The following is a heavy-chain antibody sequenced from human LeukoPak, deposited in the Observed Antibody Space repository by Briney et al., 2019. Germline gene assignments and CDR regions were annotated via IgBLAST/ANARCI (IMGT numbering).Heavy chain of an antibody. CDR3: AKGVITMIVVVTSRDAFDI. Sequence: GGSLRLSCAASGFTLSSYAMSWVRQAPGKGLEWVSAISGSGGSTYYADSVKGRFTISRDNSKNTLYLQMNSLRAEDTAVYYCAKGVITMIVVVTSRDAFDIWGQGTMVTVSS. CDR2: ISGSGGST. CDR1: GFTLSSYA. D-gene: IGHD3-22*01. V-gene: IGHV3-23*01. J-gene: IGHJ3*02.